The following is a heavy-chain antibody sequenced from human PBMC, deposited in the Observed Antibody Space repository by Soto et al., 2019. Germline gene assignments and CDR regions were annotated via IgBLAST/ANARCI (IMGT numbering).Heavy chain of an antibody. Sequence: PGEPLKISCKGSGYSFTSYWISWVRQMPGKGLEWMGRIDPSDSYTNYSPSFQGHATISADKSISTAYLQWSSLKASDTAMYYCARHDAYYYDSSGLYWGQGTLVTVSS. D-gene: IGHD3-22*01. V-gene: IGHV5-10-1*01. CDR1: GYSFTSYW. J-gene: IGHJ4*02. CDR2: IDPSDSYT. CDR3: ARHDAYYYDSSGLY.